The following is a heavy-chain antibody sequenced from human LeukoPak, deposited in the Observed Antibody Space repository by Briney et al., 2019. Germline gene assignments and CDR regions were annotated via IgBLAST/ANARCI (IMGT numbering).Heavy chain of an antibody. CDR2: IIPIFGTA. CDR1: GGTFNSYA. V-gene: IGHV1-69*06. J-gene: IGHJ4*02. CDR3: ARDCSGGSCYGA. D-gene: IGHD2-15*01. Sequence: SVKVSCKASGGTFNSYAISWVRQAPGQGLEWMGGIIPIFGTANYAQTFQGRVTITADKSTSTAYMELSSLRSEDTAVYYCARDCSGGSCYGAWGQGTLVTVSS.